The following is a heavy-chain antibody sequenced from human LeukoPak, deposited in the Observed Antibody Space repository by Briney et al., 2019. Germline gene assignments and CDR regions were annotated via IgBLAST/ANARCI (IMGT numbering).Heavy chain of an antibody. CDR1: GFTLSGFA. D-gene: IGHD1-26*01. Sequence: GGSLRLSCAAHGFTLSGFAMSRVRRTTGKGLEWVSAISGSGYNKLYADSRKGRFTISRDNSKNTLYLERNSLRAEDTAIYYCAKMKGHPLPKYYMDVWGQGTTVTVSS. J-gene: IGHJ6*01. CDR2: ISGSGYNK. CDR3: AKMKGHPLPKYYMDV. V-gene: IGHV3-23*01.